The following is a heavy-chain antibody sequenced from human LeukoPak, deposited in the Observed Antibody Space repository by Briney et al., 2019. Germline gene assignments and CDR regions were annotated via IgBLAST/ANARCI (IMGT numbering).Heavy chain of an antibody. CDR3: ARGPFQTYYFDSSGYGSLDY. J-gene: IGHJ4*02. CDR2: INSDGSST. V-gene: IGHV3-74*01. CDR1: GFTFSSYW. D-gene: IGHD3-22*01. Sequence: GGSLRLSCAASGFTFSSYWMHWVRQAPGKGLVWVSRINSDGSSTRYADSVKGRFTISRDNAKNPLYLQMNSLRGEDTAVYYCARGPFQTYYFDSSGYGSLDYWGQGTLVTVSS.